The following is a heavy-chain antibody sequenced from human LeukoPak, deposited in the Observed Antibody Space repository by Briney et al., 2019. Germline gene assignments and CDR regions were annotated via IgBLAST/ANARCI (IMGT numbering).Heavy chain of an antibody. CDR3: AKDRSGSYSQGLDY. CDR1: GFIFSSYG. J-gene: IGHJ4*02. Sequence: PPGGSLRLSCAASGFIFSSYGMHWVRQAPGRGLEWVAFIRYDGTNKYYADSVKGRFTISRDNSKNTLYLQMNSLRAEDTAVYYCAKDRSGSYSQGLDYWGQGTLVTVSS. D-gene: IGHD1-26*01. V-gene: IGHV3-30*02. CDR2: IRYDGTNK.